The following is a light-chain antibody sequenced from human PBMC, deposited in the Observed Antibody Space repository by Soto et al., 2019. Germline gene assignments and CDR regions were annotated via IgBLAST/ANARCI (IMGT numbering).Light chain of an antibody. V-gene: IGLV1-40*01. CDR1: SSNIGAGYD. Sequence: QSVLTQPPSVSGAPGQRVTISCTGSSSNIGAGYDVHWYQRLPGTAPKVLIYNNNNRPSGVPDRFSGSKSGTSASLAITGLQAEDVADYYCQSYDSRLSGSYGFGTGSKLIVL. J-gene: IGLJ1*01. CDR3: QSYDSRLSGSYG. CDR2: NNN.